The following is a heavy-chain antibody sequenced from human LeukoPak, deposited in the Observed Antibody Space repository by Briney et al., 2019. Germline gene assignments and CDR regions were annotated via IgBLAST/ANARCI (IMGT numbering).Heavy chain of an antibody. V-gene: IGHV4-4*09. J-gene: IGHJ6*03. D-gene: IGHD2/OR15-2a*01. CDR3: GRLSSYYYMDI. CDR1: GGSISSYY. CDR2: IYTSGST. Sequence: SETLSLTCTVSGGSISSYYWSWIRQPPGKGLEWIGYIYTSGSTNYNPSLKSRVTISVDTSKNQFSLKLSSVTAADTAVYSCGRLSSYYYMDIWGKRTTVTVSS.